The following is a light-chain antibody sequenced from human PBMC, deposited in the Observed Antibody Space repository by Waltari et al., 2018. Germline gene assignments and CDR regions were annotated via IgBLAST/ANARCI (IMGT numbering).Light chain of an antibody. J-gene: IGKJ2*01. Sequence: EIVLTQSPATLSLSPGETATLSCRASQSVGTYLAWYQQKPGQAPRPLIYDASNRATGIPDRFPGSGSGTDFTLTISSLEPEDFALYYCQQRSSWTPHTFGQGARLEIK. V-gene: IGKV3-11*01. CDR1: QSVGTY. CDR2: DAS. CDR3: QQRSSWTPHT.